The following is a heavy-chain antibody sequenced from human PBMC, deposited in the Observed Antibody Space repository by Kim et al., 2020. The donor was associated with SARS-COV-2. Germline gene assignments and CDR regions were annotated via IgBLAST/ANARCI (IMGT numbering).Heavy chain of an antibody. CDR3: AKDPDSNDAFDI. J-gene: IGHJ3*02. Sequence: YYADSVKGRFTISSDNSKNTLYLQMNSRRAEDTAVYYCAKDPDSNDAFDIWGQGTMVTVSS. V-gene: IGHV3-23*01.